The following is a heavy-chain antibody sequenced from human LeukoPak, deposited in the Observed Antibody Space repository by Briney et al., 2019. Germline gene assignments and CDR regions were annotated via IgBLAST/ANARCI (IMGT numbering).Heavy chain of an antibody. CDR2: IYYSGTT. V-gene: IGHV4-38-2*02. J-gene: IGHJ6*03. CDR3: ARADYSSSWSHYYYYMDV. CDR1: GYSISSGYY. D-gene: IGHD6-13*01. Sequence: SETLSLTCTVSGYSISSGYYWGWIRQPPGKGLEWIGYIYYSGTTNYNPSLKSRVTISVDTSKNQFSLKLSSVTAADTAVYYCARADYSSSWSHYYYYMDVWGKGTTVTVSS.